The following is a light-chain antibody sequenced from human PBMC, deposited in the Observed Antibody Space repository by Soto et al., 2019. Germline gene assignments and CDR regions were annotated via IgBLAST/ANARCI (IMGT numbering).Light chain of an antibody. CDR1: ESISRDY. CDR2: GPS. Sequence: EIVLTQSPGTLSLSPGQRATLSCRASESISRDYLAWYQQRLGQAPRLLIYGPSSGVTGIPDRFSGSGYGTDFTLTISRLEHEAFSIYYCQQYGGVPVTFGQGTKLEIK. V-gene: IGKV3-20*01. CDR3: QQYGGVPVT. J-gene: IGKJ2*01.